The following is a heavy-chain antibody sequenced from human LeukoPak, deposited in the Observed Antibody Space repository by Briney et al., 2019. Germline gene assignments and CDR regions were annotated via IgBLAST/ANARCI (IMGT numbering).Heavy chain of an antibody. CDR3: ARSRGLAAAVSLHDAFDI. CDR2: ITPFNGNT. CDR1: GYTFTYRY. Sequence: GASVKVSCKASGYTFTYRYLHWVRQAPGQALEWMGWITPFNGNTNYAQKFQDRVTITRDRSMSTAYMELSSLRSEDTATYYCARSRGLAAAVSLHDAFDIWGQGTMVTVSS. J-gene: IGHJ3*02. D-gene: IGHD6-13*01. V-gene: IGHV1-45*02.